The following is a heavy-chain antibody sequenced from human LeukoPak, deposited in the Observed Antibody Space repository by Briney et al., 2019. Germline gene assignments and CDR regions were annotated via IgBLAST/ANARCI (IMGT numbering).Heavy chain of an antibody. Sequence: PSETLSLTCAVSGGSISSGGYSWSWIRQPPGKGLEWIGYIYRSGSTYYNPSLKSRVTISVDRSKNQFSLKLSSVTAADTAVYYCARARGRTSGVGLDWCDPWGQGTLVAVSS. CDR2: IYRSGST. V-gene: IGHV4-30-2*01. J-gene: IGHJ5*02. D-gene: IGHD5-12*01. CDR3: ARARGRTSGVGLDWCDP. CDR1: GGSISSGGYS.